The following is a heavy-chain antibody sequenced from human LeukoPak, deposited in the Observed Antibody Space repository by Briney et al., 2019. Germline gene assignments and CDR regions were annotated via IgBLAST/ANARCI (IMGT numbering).Heavy chain of an antibody. CDR2: INPNSGGT. CDR3: ASQYSYGDDDAFDI. Sequence: ASVKDSCKASGYTFTGYYMHWVRQAPGQGLEWMGWINPNSGGTNYAQKFQGRVTMTRDTSISTAYMELSRLRSDDTAVYYCASQYSYGDDDAFDIWGQGTTVTVSS. J-gene: IGHJ3*02. CDR1: GYTFTGYY. V-gene: IGHV1-2*02. D-gene: IGHD5-18*01.